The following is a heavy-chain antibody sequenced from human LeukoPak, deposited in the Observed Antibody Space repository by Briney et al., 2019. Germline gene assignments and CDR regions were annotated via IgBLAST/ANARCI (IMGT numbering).Heavy chain of an antibody. Sequence: ASVKVSCKASGYTFTSYGISWVRQAPGQGLEWMGWISAYNGYTNYAQKLQGRVTMTTDTSTSTAYMELRSLRSDDTAVYYCARDSRRWELQPNDAFDIWGQGTMVTVSS. CDR2: ISAYNGYT. CDR1: GYTFTSYG. D-gene: IGHD1-26*01. J-gene: IGHJ3*02. CDR3: ARDSRRWELQPNDAFDI. V-gene: IGHV1-18*01.